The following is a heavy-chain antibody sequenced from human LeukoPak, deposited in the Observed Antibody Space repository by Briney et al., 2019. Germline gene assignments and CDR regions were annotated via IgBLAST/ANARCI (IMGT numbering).Heavy chain of an antibody. CDR2: ISGSGGST. Sequence: GGSLRLSCAASGFTVSSNYMSWVRQAPGKGLEWVSAISGSGGSTYYADSVRSRFTISRDNSKNTLYLQMNSLRAEDTAVYYCAKDRTVVVAARIDYWGQGTLVTVSS. V-gene: IGHV3-23*01. J-gene: IGHJ4*02. CDR3: AKDRTVVVAARIDY. D-gene: IGHD2-15*01. CDR1: GFTVSSNY.